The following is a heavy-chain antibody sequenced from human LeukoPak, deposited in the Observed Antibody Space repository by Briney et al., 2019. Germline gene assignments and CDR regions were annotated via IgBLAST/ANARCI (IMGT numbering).Heavy chain of an antibody. CDR2: INPNSGGT. Sequence: ASVKVSCKASGYSFTNYDINWVRQATGQGLEWMGWINPNSGGTNYAQKFQGRVTMTRDTSISTAYMELSRLRSDDTAVYYCARARPKGYSGYDYYYYYMDVWGKGTTVTISS. V-gene: IGHV1-2*02. CDR3: ARARPKGYSGYDYYYYYMDV. J-gene: IGHJ6*03. CDR1: GYSFTNYD. D-gene: IGHD5-12*01.